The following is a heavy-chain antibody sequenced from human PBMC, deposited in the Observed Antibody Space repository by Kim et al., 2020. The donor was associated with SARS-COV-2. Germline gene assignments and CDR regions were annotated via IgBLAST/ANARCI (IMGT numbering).Heavy chain of an antibody. D-gene: IGHD3-10*01. CDR3: ARDYYGSGSYYNWFDP. J-gene: IGHJ5*02. Sequence: SETLSLTCTVSGGSVSSGSYYWSWIRQPPGKGLEWIGYIYYSGSTNYNPSLKSRVTISVDTSKNQFSLKLSSVTAADTAVYYCARDYYGSGSYYNWFDPWGQVTLVTVSS. CDR1: GGSVSSGSYY. V-gene: IGHV4-61*01. CDR2: IYYSGST.